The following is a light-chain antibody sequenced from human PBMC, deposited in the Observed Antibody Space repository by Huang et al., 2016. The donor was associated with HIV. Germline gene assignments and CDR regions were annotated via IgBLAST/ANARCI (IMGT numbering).Light chain of an antibody. Sequence: DIQMTQSPSSLSASVGDRVTITCRASQGISNSLAWYQQKPGKAPKLLLYAASRLERGVPSRFSGSGSGTDYTLTISSLQPEDFATYYCQQYYSTPMYTFGQGTKLEIK. CDR1: QGISNS. J-gene: IGKJ2*01. CDR2: AAS. CDR3: QQYYSTPMYT. V-gene: IGKV1-NL1*01.